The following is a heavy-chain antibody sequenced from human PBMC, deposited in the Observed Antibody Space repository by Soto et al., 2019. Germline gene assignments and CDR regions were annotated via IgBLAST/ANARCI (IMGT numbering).Heavy chain of an antibody. Sequence: EVQLVESGGGLVQPGGSLRLSCVDSGFTSSSYWMSWVRQAPVKGLEWVGNIKQDGSEENYVDSVKGRFTISRDNAKNSMYLQMNSLRVEDTAVYYCARIAASGRGWDVWGQGTTVVVSS. V-gene: IGHV3-7*01. D-gene: IGHD6-13*01. CDR3: ARIAASGRGWDV. CDR1: GFTSSSYW. J-gene: IGHJ6*02. CDR2: IKQDGSEE.